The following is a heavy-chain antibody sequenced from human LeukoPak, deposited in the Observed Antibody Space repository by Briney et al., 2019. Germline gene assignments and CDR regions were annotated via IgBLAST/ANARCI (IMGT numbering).Heavy chain of an antibody. Sequence: AGGSLRLSCAASGFTFSSYAMSWVRQAPGKGLEWVSAISSSGASTYYAGSVKGRFTISRDNSKNTLNLKMDSLRTEDTAVYYCARQLGHCSGGNCYFDYWGQGTLVTVSS. CDR2: ISSSGAST. J-gene: IGHJ4*02. CDR3: ARQLGHCSGGNCYFDY. CDR1: GFTFSSYA. V-gene: IGHV3-23*01. D-gene: IGHD2-15*01.